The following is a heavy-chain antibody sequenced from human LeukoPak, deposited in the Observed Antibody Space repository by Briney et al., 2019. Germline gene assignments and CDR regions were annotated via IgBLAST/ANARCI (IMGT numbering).Heavy chain of an antibody. Sequence: GGSLRLSCAASGFTVSSYYMSWVRQAPGKGLEWVSVIYSGGVIYYADSVKGRFTISRDNSKNMLYLQMNNLRAEDTAVYYCARGRGLGVVSPYFDYWGQGTLVTVSS. J-gene: IGHJ4*02. CDR2: IYSGGVI. CDR3: ARGRGLGVVSPYFDY. V-gene: IGHV3-53*01. D-gene: IGHD3-3*01. CDR1: GFTVSSYY.